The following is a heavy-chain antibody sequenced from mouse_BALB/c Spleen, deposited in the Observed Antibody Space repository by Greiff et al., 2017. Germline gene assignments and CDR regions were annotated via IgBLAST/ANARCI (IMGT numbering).Heavy chain of an antibody. D-gene: IGHD1-1*02. Sequence: GGGLVQPKGSLKLSCAASGFTFNTYAMNWVRQAPGKGLEWVARIRSKSNNYATYYADSVKDRFTISRDDSQSMLYLQMNNLKTEDTAMYYCVSLWSYAMDYWGQGTSVTVSS. V-gene: IGHV10-1*02. J-gene: IGHJ4*01. CDR3: VSLWSYAMDY. CDR2: IRSKSNNYAT. CDR1: GFTFNTYA.